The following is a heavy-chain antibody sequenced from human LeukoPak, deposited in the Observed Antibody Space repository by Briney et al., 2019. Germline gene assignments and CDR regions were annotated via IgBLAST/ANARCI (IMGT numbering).Heavy chain of an antibody. CDR1: DGSISSSNYF. V-gene: IGHV4-39*01. D-gene: IGHD6-25*01. J-gene: IGHJ6*02. CDR2: IYYSGST. CDR3: ARQLYSSATV. Sequence: SETLSLTSTVSDGSISSSNYFWGWIRQPPGKGLEWIGNIYYSGSTYYNPSLKSRVTISVDTSKNQFSLQLSSVTVADTAVYYCARQLYSSATVWGQGTTVTVSS.